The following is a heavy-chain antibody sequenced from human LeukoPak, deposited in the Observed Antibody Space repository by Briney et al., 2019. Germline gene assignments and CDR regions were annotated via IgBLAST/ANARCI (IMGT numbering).Heavy chain of an antibody. D-gene: IGHD3-10*01. CDR3: AKPGISYYGSGSLRVSYYYGMDV. CDR2: ISSSSSTI. J-gene: IGHJ6*02. CDR1: GFTLGSYT. V-gene: IGHV3-48*01. Sequence: PGGSLRLSCAASGFTLGSYTMNWVRQAPGKGLEWVSYISSSSSTIQYADSVKGRFTISRDNAENSLYLQMNSLRAEDTAVYYCAKPGISYYGSGSLRVSYYYGMDVWGQGTTVTVSS.